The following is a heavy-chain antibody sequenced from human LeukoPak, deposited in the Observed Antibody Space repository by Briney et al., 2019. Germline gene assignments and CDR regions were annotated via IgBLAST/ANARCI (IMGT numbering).Heavy chain of an antibody. Sequence: GGSLRLSCAASGFSFSNSGMHWVRQAPGKGLEWVAFMRYDGSSKFYTDSVKGRFTISRDNSKNTLYLQMNSLRAEDTAVYYCAKDFIYGGWGNGFDIWGQGTMVTVSS. CDR3: AKDFIYGGWGNGFDI. CDR2: MRYDGSSK. J-gene: IGHJ3*02. V-gene: IGHV3-30*02. D-gene: IGHD3-16*01. CDR1: GFSFSNSG.